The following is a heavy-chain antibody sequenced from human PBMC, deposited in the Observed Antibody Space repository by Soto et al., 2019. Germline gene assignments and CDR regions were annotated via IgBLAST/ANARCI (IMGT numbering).Heavy chain of an antibody. D-gene: IGHD1-26*01. CDR1: GFTVSSKY. V-gene: IGHV3-66*01. J-gene: IGHJ6*04. CDR2: IQSGGTT. Sequence: EVQLVESGGGLVQPGGSLRLSCAASGFTVSSKYMTWVRQAPGKGLEWVSLIQSGGTTYYADSVKGRFTISRDTSDNTLHLQMDSLRVEDTAVYYCARDDVLCYGGRCHGIRFDVWGTGTTVTVSS. CDR3: ARDDVLCYGGRCHGIRFDV.